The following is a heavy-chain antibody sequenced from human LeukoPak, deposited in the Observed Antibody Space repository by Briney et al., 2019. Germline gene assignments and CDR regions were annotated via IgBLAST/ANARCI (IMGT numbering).Heavy chain of an antibody. V-gene: IGHV5-51*01. CDR2: IYPGDSDT. Sequence: GESLKISCKGSGYSFTSYWIGWVRQMPGKGLESMGIIYPGDSDTRYSPSFQGQVTISADKSISTAYLQWSSLKASDTAMYYCARGGAVAGPDDAFDIWGQGTMVTVSS. CDR1: GYSFTSYW. J-gene: IGHJ3*02. D-gene: IGHD6-19*01. CDR3: ARGGAVAGPDDAFDI.